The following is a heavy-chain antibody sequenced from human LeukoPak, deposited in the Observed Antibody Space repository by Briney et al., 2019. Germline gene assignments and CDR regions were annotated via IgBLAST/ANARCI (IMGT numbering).Heavy chain of an antibody. CDR3: ARIDYYDSSGYYYRLAY. V-gene: IGHV1-18*01. Sequence: GASVKVSCKASGYTFTSYGISWVRQAPGQGLEWMGWISAYNGNTNYAQKLQGRVTMTTDTSTSTAYMELRSLRSDDTAVYYCARIDYYDSSGYYYRLAYWGQGTLVSVSS. J-gene: IGHJ4*02. CDR2: ISAYNGNT. CDR1: GYTFTSYG. D-gene: IGHD3-22*01.